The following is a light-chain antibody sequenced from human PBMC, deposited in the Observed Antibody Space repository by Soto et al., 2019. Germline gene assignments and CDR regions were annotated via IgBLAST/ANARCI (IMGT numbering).Light chain of an antibody. Sequence: ILLTQSPGTLSLSPGESATLSCRASHNVSSSYLAWYQQKPGQAPRLLIYDASRRATGIPDRFSGSGSGTDFTLTISRLEPEDFAVYYCQQYGSTPRTFGQGTKVDI. CDR3: QQYGSTPRT. V-gene: IGKV3-20*01. CDR1: HNVSSSY. CDR2: DAS. J-gene: IGKJ1*01.